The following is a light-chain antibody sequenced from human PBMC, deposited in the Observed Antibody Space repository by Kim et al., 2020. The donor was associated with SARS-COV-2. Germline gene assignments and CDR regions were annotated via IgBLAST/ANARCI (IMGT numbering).Light chain of an antibody. CDR1: QNILNY. J-gene: IGKJ2*01. V-gene: IGKV1-39*01. CDR2: AAS. CDR3: QQSYHTPRT. Sequence: SASVGDRVTITYRSSQNILNYLKWYQQTPGKAPKLLIYAASTLKSGVPSRFSGSGSRTDFTLTISSLQPEDFAVYYCQQSYHTPRTFGQGTKLEI.